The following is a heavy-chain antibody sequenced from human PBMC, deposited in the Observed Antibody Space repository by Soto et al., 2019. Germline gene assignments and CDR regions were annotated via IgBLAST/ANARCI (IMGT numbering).Heavy chain of an antibody. CDR2: ITTRSSTSTAT. CDR3: ARQVYSVVTPIAY. CDR1: GFTFSNFR. D-gene: IGHD2-21*02. V-gene: IGHV3-48*01. J-gene: IGHJ4*02. Sequence: EVQLVESGGGLVQPGGSLRLSCAASGFTFSNFRMNWLRQAPGKGLEWVSHITTRSSTSTATYYADSVRGRFTISRDKAKNSLYLEMNSLRGDDTAVYSCARQVYSVVTPIAYWGRGPLVTVSS.